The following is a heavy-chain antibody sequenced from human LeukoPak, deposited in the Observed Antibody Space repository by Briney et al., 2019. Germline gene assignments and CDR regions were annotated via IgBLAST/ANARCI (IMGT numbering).Heavy chain of an antibody. Sequence: GGSLRLSCAASGFTFTDYWLTGVRQVPGKGLEWVANIHKAGTESYYVDSVKGRFAISRDNAKNSLYLQLSSLRVDDTAVYYCGRVGTWELPRVFDYWGQGTLVTVSS. J-gene: IGHJ4*02. CDR2: IHKAGTES. V-gene: IGHV3-7*01. CDR3: GRVGTWELPRVFDY. CDR1: GFTFTDYW. D-gene: IGHD4-23*01.